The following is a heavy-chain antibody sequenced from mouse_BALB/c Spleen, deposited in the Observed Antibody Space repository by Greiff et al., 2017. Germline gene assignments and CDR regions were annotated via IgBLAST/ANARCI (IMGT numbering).Heavy chain of an antibody. D-gene: IGHD1-1*01. J-gene: IGHJ4*01. Sequence: QVQLQQSGPGLVAPSQSLSITCTVSGFSLTSYDISWIRQPPGKGLEWLGVIWTGGGTNYNSAFMSRLSISKDNSKSQVFLKMNSLQTDDTAIYYCVRDTTVPGAMDYWGQGTSVTVSS. CDR1: GFSLTSYD. V-gene: IGHV2-9-2*01. CDR3: VRDTTVPGAMDY. CDR2: IWTGGGT.